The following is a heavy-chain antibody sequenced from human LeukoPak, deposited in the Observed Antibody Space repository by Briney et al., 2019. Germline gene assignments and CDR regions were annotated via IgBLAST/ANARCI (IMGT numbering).Heavy chain of an antibody. V-gene: IGHV4-39*07. Sequence: SETLSLTCTVSGGSISSSFYYRGWIRQPPGKGLEWMATIYYSGSTYYNPSLKSRVTISVDTPKNQFSLKLSSVTAADTAVYYCARLPWDTAMAPDYWGQGTLVTVSS. D-gene: IGHD5-18*01. CDR1: GGSISSSFYY. CDR2: IYYSGST. CDR3: ARLPWDTAMAPDY. J-gene: IGHJ4*02.